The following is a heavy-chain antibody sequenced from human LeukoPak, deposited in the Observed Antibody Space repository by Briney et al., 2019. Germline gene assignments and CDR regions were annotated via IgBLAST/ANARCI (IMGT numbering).Heavy chain of an antibody. CDR2: IYTSGST. CDR1: GGSFSGYY. V-gene: IGHV4-59*10. J-gene: IGHJ5*02. CDR3: ARGYYDSSGYYAPLSWFDP. D-gene: IGHD3-22*01. Sequence: PSETLSLTCAVYGGSFSGYYWSWIRQPAGKGLEWIGRIYTSGSTNYNPSLKSRVTMSVDTSKNQFSLKLSSVTAADTAVYYCARGYYDSSGYYAPLSWFDPWGQGTLVTVSS.